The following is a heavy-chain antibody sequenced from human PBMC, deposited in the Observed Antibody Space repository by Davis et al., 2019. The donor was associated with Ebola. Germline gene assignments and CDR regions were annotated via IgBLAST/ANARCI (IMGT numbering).Heavy chain of an antibody. Sequence: HTGGSLRLSCAASGFIFSNYWMSWVRQAPGKGLVWVSRVSPDGSATGYADSVRGRFTISRDNAKNTLYLQMNSLRAEDTAVYYCARDFDKVRTWGQGTLVTVSS. CDR1: GFIFSNYW. J-gene: IGHJ4*02. CDR3: ARDFDKVRT. CDR2: VSPDGSAT. V-gene: IGHV3-74*01. D-gene: IGHD1-1*01.